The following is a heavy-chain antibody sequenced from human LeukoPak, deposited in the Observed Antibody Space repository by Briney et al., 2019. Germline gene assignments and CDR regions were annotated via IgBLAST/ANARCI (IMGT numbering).Heavy chain of an antibody. CDR1: GYTFTSYY. V-gene: IGHV1-46*01. CDR3: ARDRLYSSSYHWFDP. CDR2: INPSGGST. D-gene: IGHD6-13*01. J-gene: IGHJ5*02. Sequence: ASVTVSCKASGYTFTSYYMHWVRQAPGQGLEWMGLINPSGGSTSYAQKFQGRVTMTRDTSTSTVYMELSSLRSEDTAVYYCARDRLYSSSYHWFDPWGQGTLVTVSS.